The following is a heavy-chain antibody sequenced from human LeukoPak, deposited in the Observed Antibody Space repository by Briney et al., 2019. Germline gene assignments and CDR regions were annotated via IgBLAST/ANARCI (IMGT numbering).Heavy chain of an antibody. D-gene: IGHD2/OR15-2a*01. J-gene: IGHJ4*02. CDR3: ARGATSLSYFDS. CDR1: GFTFSSYR. CDR2: IYHSGST. V-gene: IGHV4-4*02. Sequence: PGGSLRLSCAASGFTFSSYRMNWVRQAPGKGLEWIGEIYHSGSTNYNLSLKSRVTISVDKAKNQFSLKLSSVTAADTAVYYCARGATSLSYFDSRGQGTLVTVSS.